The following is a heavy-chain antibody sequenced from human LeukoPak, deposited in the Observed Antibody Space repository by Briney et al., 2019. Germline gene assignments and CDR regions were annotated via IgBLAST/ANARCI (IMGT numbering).Heavy chain of an antibody. V-gene: IGHV4-59*12. CDR2: IDYSGGA. CDR3: ARDAWNGNSPLDY. Sequence: SETLSLTCTVSGDSINNYYWSWIRQSPGKGLEWIGYIDYSGGAYYNPSLKSRVTISVDTAKNQFSLKLSSVTAADTAVYYCARDAWNGNSPLDYWGQGTLVTVSS. J-gene: IGHJ4*02. CDR1: GDSINNYY. D-gene: IGHD4-23*01.